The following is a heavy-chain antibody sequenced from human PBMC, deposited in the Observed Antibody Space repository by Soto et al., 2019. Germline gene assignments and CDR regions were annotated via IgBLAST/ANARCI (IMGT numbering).Heavy chain of an antibody. CDR2: IRSKAYGGTT. Sequence: SGGSLRLSCTASGFTFGDYAMSWVRQAPGKGLEWVGFIRSKAYGGTTEYAASVKGRFTISRDDSKSIAYLQMNSLKTEDTAVYYCTRGDSSSWYNGFDYWGQGTLVTVSS. CDR1: GFTFGDYA. D-gene: IGHD6-13*01. CDR3: TRGDSSSWYNGFDY. J-gene: IGHJ4*02. V-gene: IGHV3-49*04.